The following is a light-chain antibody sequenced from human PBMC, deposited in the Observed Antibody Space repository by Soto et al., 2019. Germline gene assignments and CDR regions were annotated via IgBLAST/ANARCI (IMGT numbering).Light chain of an antibody. J-gene: IGKJ5*01. V-gene: IGKV3-15*01. Sequence: EIVLTQSLGTLSLSPWERATLSCSATQSVSSNSLAWYQQKPGQAPRLLLYGASTRATGIPVRFSGSGFGTEFTLTISSLQSEDFAVYYCQQYKNWPLFGQGTRLEIK. CDR1: QSVSSN. CDR2: GAS. CDR3: QQYKNWPL.